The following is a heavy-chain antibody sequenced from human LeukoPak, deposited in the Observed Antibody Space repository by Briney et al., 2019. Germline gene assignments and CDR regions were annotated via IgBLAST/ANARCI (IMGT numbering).Heavy chain of an antibody. CDR3: ARGSDYSSSSGSHDY. Sequence: GGSLRLSCAASGFPFDDYGMSWVRQAPGKGLEWVSGINWNGGSTGYADSVKGRFTISRDNAKNSLYLQMNSLRAEDTALYYCARGSDYSSSSGSHDYWGQGTLVTVSS. CDR2: INWNGGST. CDR1: GFPFDDYG. V-gene: IGHV3-20*04. J-gene: IGHJ4*02. D-gene: IGHD6-6*01.